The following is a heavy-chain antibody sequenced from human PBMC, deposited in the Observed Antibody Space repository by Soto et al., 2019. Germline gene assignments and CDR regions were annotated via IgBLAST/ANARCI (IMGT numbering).Heavy chain of an antibody. Sequence: QLQLQESGPGPVKPSETLSLSCTVSGGSVRTNNYYWGWIRQPPGRGLEWIGSISSSGRTYYNPSLKSRLTISVDTSKNQFSLRLSSVTAADTALFYCARLTWGNPDYFDSWGQGTLVTVSS. CDR1: GGSVRTNNYY. CDR3: ARLTWGNPDYFDS. V-gene: IGHV4-39*01. D-gene: IGHD7-27*01. CDR2: ISSSGRT. J-gene: IGHJ4*02.